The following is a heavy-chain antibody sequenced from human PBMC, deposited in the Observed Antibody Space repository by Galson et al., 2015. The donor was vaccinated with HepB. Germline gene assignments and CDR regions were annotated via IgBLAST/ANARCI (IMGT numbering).Heavy chain of an antibody. Sequence: SLRLSCAASGFTFSSYAMSWVRQAPGKGLEWVSGISGSGGSTYYADSVKGRFTISRDNSKNTVYLQMNSLRAEDTAVYYCAKAGYCSSSSSTTCYGNWFDPWGRGTLVTVSS. J-gene: IGHJ5*02. CDR1: GFTFSSYA. V-gene: IGHV3-23*01. CDR3: AKAGYCSSSSSTTCYGNWFDP. D-gene: IGHD2-2*01. CDR2: ISGSGGST.